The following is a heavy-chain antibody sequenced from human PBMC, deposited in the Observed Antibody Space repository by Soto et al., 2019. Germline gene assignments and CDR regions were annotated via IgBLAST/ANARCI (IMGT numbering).Heavy chain of an antibody. Sequence: AVKVSCKASGYTFTSYDINWVRQATGQGLEWMGWMNPNSGNTGYAQKFQGRVTMTRNTSISTAYMELSSLRSEDTAVYYCAMGAAVSSTPIEYWGQATLVTVSS. J-gene: IGHJ4*02. D-gene: IGHD2-2*01. CDR3: AMGAAVSSTPIEY. CDR2: MNPNSGNT. V-gene: IGHV1-8*01. CDR1: GYTFTSYD.